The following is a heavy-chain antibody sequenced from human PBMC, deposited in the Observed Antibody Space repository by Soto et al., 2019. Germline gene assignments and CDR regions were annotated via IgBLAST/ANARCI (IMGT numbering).Heavy chain of an antibody. V-gene: IGHV1-69*13. J-gene: IGHJ3*02. CDR1: GGTFSSYA. CDR2: IIPIFGTA. Sequence: GASVKVSCKASGGTFSSYAISWVRQAPGQGLEWMGGIIPIFGTANYAQKFQGRVTITADESTGTAYMELSSLRSEDTAVYYCARLLYYYDSSAQPRAFDIWGQGTMVTVSS. CDR3: ARLLYYYDSSAQPRAFDI. D-gene: IGHD3-22*01.